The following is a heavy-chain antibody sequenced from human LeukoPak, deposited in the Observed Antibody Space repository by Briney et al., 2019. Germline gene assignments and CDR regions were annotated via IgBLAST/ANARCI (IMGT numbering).Heavy chain of an antibody. CDR2: IYHSGST. J-gene: IGHJ6*03. V-gene: IGHV4-38-2*01. D-gene: IGHD3-10*01. CDR3: ARGGSGSYAAYMDV. CDR1: GYSISSDYY. Sequence: SETQSLTCAVSGYSISSDYYWGWIRQPPGKGLEWIGNIYHSGSTYYNPSLKSRVIILVDTSKNQFSLKLSSVTAADTAVYYCARGGSGSYAAYMDVWGKETTVTVSS.